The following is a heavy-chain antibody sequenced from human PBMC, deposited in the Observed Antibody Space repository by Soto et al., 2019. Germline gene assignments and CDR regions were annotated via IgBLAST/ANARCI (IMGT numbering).Heavy chain of an antibody. CDR3: ARERGWNYYYYYGMDV. Sequence: QVQLVQSGAEVKKPGASVKVSCKASGYTFTSYYMHWVRQAPGQGLEWMGIINPSGGSTSYAQKFQGRVTMTRDTSTSTVYVELSSLRSEDTAVYYCARERGWNYYYYYGMDVWGQGTTVTVSS. CDR2: INPSGGST. J-gene: IGHJ6*02. CDR1: GYTFTSYY. V-gene: IGHV1-46*01. D-gene: IGHD2-15*01.